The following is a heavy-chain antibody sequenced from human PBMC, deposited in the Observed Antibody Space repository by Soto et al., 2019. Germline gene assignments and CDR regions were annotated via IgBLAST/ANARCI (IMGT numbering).Heavy chain of an antibody. CDR3: AGLNCSGGSCYLRYNWFDP. D-gene: IGHD2-15*01. CDR2: IIPIFGTA. J-gene: IGHJ5*02. CDR1: GGTFSSYA. Sequence: QVQLVQSGAEVKKPGSSVKVSCKASGGTFSSYAISWVRQAPGQGLEWMGGIIPIFGTANYAQKFQGRVTITADESTSQAYMELRSLRSEDTAVYYCAGLNCSGGSCYLRYNWFDPWGQGTLVTVSS. V-gene: IGHV1-69*12.